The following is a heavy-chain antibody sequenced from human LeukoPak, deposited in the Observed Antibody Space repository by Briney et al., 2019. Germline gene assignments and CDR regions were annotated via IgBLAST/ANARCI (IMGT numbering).Heavy chain of an antibody. D-gene: IGHD3-10*01. V-gene: IGHV3-43D*03. CDR2: ISWDGGGT. Sequence: GGSLRLSCAASGFTFDDYAMHWVRQAPGKGLEWVSLISWDGGGTYYADPVKGRFSISRDNSKNSLYLQMNSLRAEDTALYYCAKDMAAYYYASGNIDYWGQGTLVTVSS. J-gene: IGHJ4*02. CDR3: AKDMAAYYYASGNIDY. CDR1: GFTFDDYA.